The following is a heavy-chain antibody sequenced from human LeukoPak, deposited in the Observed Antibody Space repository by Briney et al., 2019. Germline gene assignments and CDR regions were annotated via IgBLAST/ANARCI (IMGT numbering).Heavy chain of an antibody. V-gene: IGHV5-51*01. CDR1: GYSFTSYW. D-gene: IGHD3-10*01. J-gene: IGHJ5*02. CDR2: IYPGDSDT. CDR3: ARQWVRGVSFGWFDP. Sequence: GEFLKISCKGSGYSFTSYWIGWVRQMPGKGLEWMGIIYPGDSDTRYSPSFQGQVTISADKSISTAYLQWSSLKASDTAMYYCARQWVRGVSFGWFDPWGQGTLVTVSS.